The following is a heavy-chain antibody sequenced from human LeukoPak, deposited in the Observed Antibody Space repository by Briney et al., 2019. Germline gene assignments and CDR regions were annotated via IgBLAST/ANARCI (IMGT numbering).Heavy chain of an antibody. CDR3: ARAGILMVYAAYYYYGMDV. CDR1: GGSISSGSYY. CDR2: IYTSGST. V-gene: IGHV4-61*02. D-gene: IGHD2-8*01. Sequence: SQTLSLTCTVSGGSISSGSYYWSWIRQPAGKGLEWIGCIYTSGSTNYNPSLKSRVTISVDTSKNQFSLKLSSVTAADTAVYCCARAGILMVYAAYYYYGMDVWGQGTTVTVSS. J-gene: IGHJ6*02.